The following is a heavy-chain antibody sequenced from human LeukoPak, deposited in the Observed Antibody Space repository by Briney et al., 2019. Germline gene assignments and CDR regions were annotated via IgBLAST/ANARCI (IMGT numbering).Heavy chain of an antibody. Sequence: SETLSLTCTVSGDSISSYYWTWIRQPPGKGLEWIGYIYYSGNTNYNPSLKSRVTISLDTSKNQFSLKLTSVTAADTAVYYCARDRASGWYYFDYWGQGTLVTVSS. CDR2: IYYSGNT. CDR1: GDSISSYY. V-gene: IGHV4-59*12. J-gene: IGHJ4*02. CDR3: ARDRASGWYYFDY. D-gene: IGHD6-19*01.